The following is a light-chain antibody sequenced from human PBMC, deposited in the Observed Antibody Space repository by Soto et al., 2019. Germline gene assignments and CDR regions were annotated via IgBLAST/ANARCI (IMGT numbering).Light chain of an antibody. Sequence: QSALTQPASVSGSPGQSITISCTGTSSDVGGYNYVSWYQQHPGKAPKLMIYDVSNRPSGVSNRFSGSKSGYTASLTISGLQAEDEADYYCSSYTSPGTVFGGGTKLTVL. J-gene: IGLJ3*02. V-gene: IGLV2-14*01. CDR1: SSDVGGYNY. CDR2: DVS. CDR3: SSYTSPGTV.